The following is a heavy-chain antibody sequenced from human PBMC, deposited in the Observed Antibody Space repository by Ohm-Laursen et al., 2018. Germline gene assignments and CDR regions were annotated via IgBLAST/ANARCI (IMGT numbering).Heavy chain of an antibody. D-gene: IGHD5-18*01. CDR1: GFTFSSFW. J-gene: IGHJ6*02. V-gene: IGHV3-74*01. CDR3: VRGNTAVKYGMDV. CDR2: IKSDGRET. Sequence: SLRLSCTASGFTFSSFWMHWVRQAPGKGLVWVSRIKSDGRETNYADSVKGRFTISRDNAKNTLYLQMNSLRAEDTAVYYCVRGNTAVKYGMDVWGQGTTVTVSS.